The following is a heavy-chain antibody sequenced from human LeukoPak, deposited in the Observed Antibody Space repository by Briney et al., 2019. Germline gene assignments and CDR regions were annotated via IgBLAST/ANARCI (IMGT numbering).Heavy chain of an antibody. J-gene: IGHJ6*03. D-gene: IGHD3-16*01. Sequence: ASVKVSCKASGYTFTSHYMHWVRQAPGQGLEWMGWINPNSGGTNYAQKFQGRVTMTRDTSISTAYMELSRLRSDDTAVYYCARDLSCWGSCRTYYYYYMDVWGKGTTVTVSS. V-gene: IGHV1-2*02. CDR1: GYTFTSHY. CDR3: ARDLSCWGSCRTYYYYYMDV. CDR2: INPNSGGT.